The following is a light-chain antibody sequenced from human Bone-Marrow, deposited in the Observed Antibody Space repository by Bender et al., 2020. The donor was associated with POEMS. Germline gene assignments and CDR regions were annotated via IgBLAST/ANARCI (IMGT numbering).Light chain of an antibody. CDR1: SSDVGAYNL. J-gene: IGLJ3*02. V-gene: IGLV2-14*02. Sequence: QSALTQPASVSGSPGQSITISCTGASSDVGAYNLVSWYQQHPGKAPKLMIYDVSDRPSGVSSRFSGSKSGTSASLAITGLQAEDEADYYCQSYDSSLSFRVFGGGTKLTVL. CDR3: QSYDSSLSFRV. CDR2: DVS.